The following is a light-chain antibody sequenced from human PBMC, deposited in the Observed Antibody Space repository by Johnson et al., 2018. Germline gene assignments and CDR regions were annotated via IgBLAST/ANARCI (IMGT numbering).Light chain of an antibody. CDR3: GTWDSSLSAGNV. Sequence: SVLTQPLSVSAAPGQKVTISCSGSSSNIGNNYVSWYQQLPGTAPKLLIYENNKRPSGIPDRFSGSKSGTSATLGITGLQTGDEADYYCGTWDSSLSAGNVFGTGTKVTVL. J-gene: IGLJ1*01. V-gene: IGLV1-51*02. CDR2: ENN. CDR1: SSNIGNNY.